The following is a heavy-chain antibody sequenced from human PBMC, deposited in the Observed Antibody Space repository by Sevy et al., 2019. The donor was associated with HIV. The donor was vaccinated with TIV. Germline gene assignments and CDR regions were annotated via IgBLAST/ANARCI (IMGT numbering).Heavy chain of an antibody. V-gene: IGHV1-18*01. CDR2: MGVYNGNS. D-gene: IGHD3-10*01. Sequence: ASVKVSCKASGYTFSSNGIAWVRQAPGQWLQWMGWMGVYNGNSKYAQNLQDRLTMTTDTSTSTAYMELKSLRSDDTAVYYCARVPTYYFGSGTYFDYWGHGTLVTVSS. CDR3: ARVPTYYFGSGTYFDY. J-gene: IGHJ4*01. CDR1: GYTFSSNG.